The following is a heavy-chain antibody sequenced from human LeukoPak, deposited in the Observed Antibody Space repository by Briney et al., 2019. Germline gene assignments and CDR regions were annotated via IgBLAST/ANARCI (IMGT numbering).Heavy chain of an antibody. CDR1: GGSFSGYY. CDR3: ARGYMVRGKLGTKRFYYFDY. Sequence: SETLSLTCAVYGGSFSGYYWSWIRQPPGKGLEWIGEINHSGSTNYNPSLKSRVTISVDTSKNQFSLKLSSVTAADTAVYYCARGYMVRGKLGTKRFYYFDYWGQGTLVTVSS. D-gene: IGHD3-10*01. V-gene: IGHV4-34*01. CDR2: INHSGST. J-gene: IGHJ4*02.